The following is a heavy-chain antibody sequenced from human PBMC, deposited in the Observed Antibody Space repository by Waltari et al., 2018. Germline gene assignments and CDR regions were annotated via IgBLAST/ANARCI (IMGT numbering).Heavy chain of an antibody. CDR3: SINDAWSFRV. Sequence: EVQLVESGGGLVQPGESLRLSCGASGFTFSSYWMSWVRQAPGKGLEWVDNMSPDGSAKYYGDAVRGRFTVSRDNAQDSMYLHVNSLRAEDTAIYYCSINDAWSFRVWGQGTLVTVSS. CDR1: GFTFSSYW. D-gene: IGHD1-26*01. J-gene: IGHJ1*01. V-gene: IGHV3-7*03. CDR2: MSPDGSAK.